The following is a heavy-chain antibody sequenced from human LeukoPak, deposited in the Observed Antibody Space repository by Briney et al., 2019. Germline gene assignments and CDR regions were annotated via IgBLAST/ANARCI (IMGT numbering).Heavy chain of an antibody. D-gene: IGHD2-2*01. J-gene: IGHJ5*02. Sequence: PGGSLRLSCAASGFTFSSYWMSWVRQAPGKGLEWVANIKQDGSEKYYVDSVKGRFTISRDNSMNTLYLQMNSLRAEDTAVFYCARGDCSSTSCSSTPKNWFDPWGQGTLVSVSS. CDR3: ARGDCSSTSCSSTPKNWFDP. CDR1: GFTFSSYW. CDR2: IKQDGSEK. V-gene: IGHV3-7*03.